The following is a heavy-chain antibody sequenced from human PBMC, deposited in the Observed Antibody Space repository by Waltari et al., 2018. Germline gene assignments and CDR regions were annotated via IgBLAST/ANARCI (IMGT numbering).Heavy chain of an antibody. D-gene: IGHD3-16*01. J-gene: IGHJ6*02. CDR2: INHSGST. CDR1: GGSFSGYY. Sequence: QVQLQQWGAGLLKPSETLSLTCAVYGGSFSGYYWSWIRQPPGKGLEWIGEINHSGSTNYNPSLKSRVTISVDTSKNQFSLKLSSVTAADTAVYYCVRQRGNRALGVWGQGTTVTVSS. V-gene: IGHV4-34*01. CDR3: VRQRGNRALGV.